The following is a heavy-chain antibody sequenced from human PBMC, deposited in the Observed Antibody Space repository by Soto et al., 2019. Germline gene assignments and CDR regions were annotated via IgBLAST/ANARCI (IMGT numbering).Heavy chain of an antibody. CDR2: INAGNGNT. J-gene: IGHJ4*02. CDR3: ARAVAVAADFDY. D-gene: IGHD6-19*01. Sequence: ASVKVSCKASGYTFTGYAMRWVRQAPGQRLESMGWINAGNGNTKYSQKFQGRVTITRDTSASTAYMELSSLRSEDTAVYYCARAVAVAADFDYRGQGTLVTVSS. CDR1: GYTFTGYA. V-gene: IGHV1-3*01.